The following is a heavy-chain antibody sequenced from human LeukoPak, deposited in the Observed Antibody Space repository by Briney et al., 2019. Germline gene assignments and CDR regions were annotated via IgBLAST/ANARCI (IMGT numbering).Heavy chain of an antibody. Sequence: GGSLRLSCAASGFTVSSNYMNWVRQAPGKGLEWVSVIYGGGNIYYADSVKGRFTISRDNSKNTLYLQMNSLRAEDTAVYFCARGAGYNYPYYFDYWGQGTLVTVSS. CDR1: GFTVSSNY. D-gene: IGHD5-24*01. J-gene: IGHJ4*02. CDR2: IYGGGNI. V-gene: IGHV3-53*01. CDR3: ARGAGYNYPYYFDY.